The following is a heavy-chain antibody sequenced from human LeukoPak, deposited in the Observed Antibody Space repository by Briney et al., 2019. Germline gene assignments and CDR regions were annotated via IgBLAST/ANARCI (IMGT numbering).Heavy chain of an antibody. CDR3: ARGPFRWVDGTIWYFDL. CDR1: GGSISSYY. Sequence: SETLSLTCTVSGGSISSYYWSWIRQPPGQGLEWIGYIYYSGSTNYNPSLKSRVTISVDTSTNQFSLKLSSVTAADTAVYYCARGPFRWVDGTIWYFDLWGRGTLVTVSS. CDR2: IYYSGST. D-gene: IGHD3-3*01. J-gene: IGHJ2*01. V-gene: IGHV4-59*01.